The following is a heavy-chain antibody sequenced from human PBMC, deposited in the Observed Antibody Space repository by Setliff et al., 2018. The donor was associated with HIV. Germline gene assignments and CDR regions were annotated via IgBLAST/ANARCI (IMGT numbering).Heavy chain of an antibody. V-gene: IGHV3-30*04. CDR2: ISYDGSNK. CDR1: GFTFSSYA. J-gene: IGHJ3*02. D-gene: IGHD1-7*01. Sequence: GGSLRLSCAASGFTFSSYAMHWVRQAPGKGLEWVAVISYDGSNKYYADSVKGRFTISRDNSKNTLYLQMSSLRAEDTAVYYCARENSDAFDIWGQGTMVTVS. CDR3: ARENSDAFDI.